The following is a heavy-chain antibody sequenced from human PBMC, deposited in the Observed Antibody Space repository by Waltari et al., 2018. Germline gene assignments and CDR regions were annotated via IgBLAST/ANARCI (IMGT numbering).Heavy chain of an antibody. CDR1: GGSGSGYD. Sequence: QVQLQQWGAGLLKPSETLSLTCAVDGGSGSGYDWSGIRQPQGKGLEWIGEINHSVSTNSNPSLKSRVTISLDTSKNQFSLKLSSVTAADTSVYYCARTPTKYYYDSSGYYAFDIWGQGTMVTVSS. J-gene: IGHJ3*02. V-gene: IGHV4-34*01. D-gene: IGHD3-22*01. CDR2: INHSVST. CDR3: ARTPTKYYYDSSGYYAFDI.